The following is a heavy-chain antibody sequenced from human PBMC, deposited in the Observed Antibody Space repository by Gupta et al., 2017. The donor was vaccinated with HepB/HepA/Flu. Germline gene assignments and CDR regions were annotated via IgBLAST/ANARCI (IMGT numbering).Heavy chain of an antibody. Sequence: EVQLVESGGGLLQPGGSMRLSCAASGFTFSAYTMNWVRQAPGRGREWLSYISSSSRTIYYADSVKGRFTISRDNAKNSLYLQMNSLRDEDTAVYYCARYYDSRAWTFDYWGQGVLLTVSS. J-gene: IGHJ4*02. CDR2: ISSSSRTI. D-gene: IGHD3-22*01. CDR3: ARYYDSRAWTFDY. CDR1: GFTFSAYT. V-gene: IGHV3-48*02.